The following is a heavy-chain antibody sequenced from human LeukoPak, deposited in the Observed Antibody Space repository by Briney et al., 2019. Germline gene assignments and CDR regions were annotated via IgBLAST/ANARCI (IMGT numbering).Heavy chain of an antibody. CDR3: ARDARTYDTLDY. D-gene: IGHD3-9*01. Sequence: GKSLRLSCAASGFTFSSYGMSWVRQAPGKGLEWVAVIWYDGSNKYYADSVKGRFTISRDNSKNTLYLQMNSLRAEDTAVYYCARDARTYDTLDYWGQGTLVTVSS. CDR1: GFTFSSYG. CDR2: IWYDGSNK. V-gene: IGHV3-33*07. J-gene: IGHJ4*02.